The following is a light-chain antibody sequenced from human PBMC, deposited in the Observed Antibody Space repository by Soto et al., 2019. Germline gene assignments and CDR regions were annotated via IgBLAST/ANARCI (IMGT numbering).Light chain of an antibody. CDR1: QDISSW. V-gene: IGKV1D-12*01. J-gene: IGKJ4*01. CDR2: AAS. CDR3: QQAKSFPRT. Sequence: DIQMTQSPSSVSASVGDRVTITCRASQDISSWLAWYQQKPGKAPKLLIYAASSLESGVPTRFTGSGYGTEFTLTISSLQPEDVATYYCQQAKSFPRTFGGGTKVDIK.